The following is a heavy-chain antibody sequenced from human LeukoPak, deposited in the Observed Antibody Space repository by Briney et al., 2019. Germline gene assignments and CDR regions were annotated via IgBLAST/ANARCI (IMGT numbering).Heavy chain of an antibody. Sequence: SETLSLTCTVSGGSISSSSYYWGWIRQPPGKGLEWIGSIYYSGSTYYNPSLKSRVTISVDTSKNQFSLKLSSVTAADTAVYYCARGTQGWLQLVYDAFDIWGQGTMVTVSS. D-gene: IGHD5-24*01. J-gene: IGHJ3*02. V-gene: IGHV4-39*07. CDR3: ARGTQGWLQLVYDAFDI. CDR1: GGSISSSSYY. CDR2: IYYSGST.